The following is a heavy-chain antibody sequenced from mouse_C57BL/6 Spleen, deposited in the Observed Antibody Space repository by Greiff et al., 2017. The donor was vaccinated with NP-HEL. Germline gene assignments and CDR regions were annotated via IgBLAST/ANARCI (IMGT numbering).Heavy chain of an antibody. CDR3: AREGPWYFDV. Sequence: EVQLVESGPGLVKPSQSLSLTCSVTGYSITSGYYWNWIRQFPGNKLEWMGYISYDGSNNYNPSLKNRISITRDTSKNQFFLKLNSVTTEDTATYYCAREGPWYFDVWGTGTTVTVSS. CDR1: GYSITSGYY. V-gene: IGHV3-6*01. J-gene: IGHJ1*03. CDR2: ISYDGSN.